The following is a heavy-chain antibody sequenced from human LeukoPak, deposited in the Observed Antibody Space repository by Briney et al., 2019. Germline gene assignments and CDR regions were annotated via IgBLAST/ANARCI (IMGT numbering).Heavy chain of an antibody. Sequence: SETLSLTCTVSGGSISSYYWSWIRQPAGKGLEWIGRFYISGSTNYNPSLKSRVTMSVDASKNQFSLRLNSVTAADTAVYYCARDFLLQSEGLFDYWGQGTLVTVSS. D-gene: IGHD4-11*01. CDR1: GGSISSYY. J-gene: IGHJ4*02. CDR2: FYISGST. V-gene: IGHV4-4*07. CDR3: ARDFLLQSEGLFDY.